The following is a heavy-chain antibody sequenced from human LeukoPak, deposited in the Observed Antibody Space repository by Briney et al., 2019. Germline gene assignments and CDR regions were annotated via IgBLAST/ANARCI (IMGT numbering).Heavy chain of an antibody. CDR1: GFTFSSYA. D-gene: IGHD5-18*01. V-gene: IGHV3-64*02. CDR2: ISTKGGST. Sequence: PGGSLRLSCAASGFTFSSYAMHWVRQAPGKGLEYASGISTKGGSTYYADSVKGRFTISRDNSKNTLFLQMGSLRAEDMAVYYCARGGGRNTPMVWAFDYWGQGTLVTVSS. CDR3: ARGGGRNTPMVWAFDY. J-gene: IGHJ4*02.